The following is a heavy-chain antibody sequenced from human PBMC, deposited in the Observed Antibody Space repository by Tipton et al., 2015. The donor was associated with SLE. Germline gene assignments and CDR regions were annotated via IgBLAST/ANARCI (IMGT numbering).Heavy chain of an antibody. CDR3: AGGRANSGYSYGYGDQ. J-gene: IGHJ4*02. V-gene: IGHV4-34*01. D-gene: IGHD5-18*01. CDR1: GGSFSGYS. Sequence: TLSLTCAVYGGSFSGYSWIWVRQPPGAGLEWIGEISQGGGTNFNPSLKSRVTMSVDTSKNQFSLNLTSVTAADTALYFCAGGRANSGYSYGYGDQWGQGALATVSS. CDR2: ISQGGGT.